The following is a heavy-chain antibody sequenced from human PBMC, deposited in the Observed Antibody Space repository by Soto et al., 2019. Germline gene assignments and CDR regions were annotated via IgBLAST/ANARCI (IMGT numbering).Heavy chain of an antibody. Sequence: QVQLVQSGAEVKKPGSSVKVSCKASGGTFSNFAISWVRQAPGQGLEWMGGIIPVFDTPNYSQKFQDRSTITADESASTAYMELSNLGSKDTAVYYCASGRDGYFYFEYWGQGTLVTVSS. CDR3: ASGRDGYFYFEY. J-gene: IGHJ4*02. D-gene: IGHD3-22*01. V-gene: IGHV1-69*01. CDR1: GGTFSNFA. CDR2: IIPVFDTP.